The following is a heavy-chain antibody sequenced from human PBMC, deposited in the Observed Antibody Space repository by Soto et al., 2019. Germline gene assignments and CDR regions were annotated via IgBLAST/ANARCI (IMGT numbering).Heavy chain of an antibody. D-gene: IGHD2-15*01. J-gene: IGHJ6*02. CDR2: IKTNTEGGTT. CDR3: TTGSVEGV. Sequence: EVQLVESGGGFIYPGGSLRLSCAASGFTISNAWMNWVRQAPGKGLEWVGRIKTNTEGGTTDYAAAVKGRFTVARDDSKNTLYLQMNSLTSEDTAVYYCTTGSVEGVWGQGTTVTVSS. CDR1: GFTISNAW. V-gene: IGHV3-15*07.